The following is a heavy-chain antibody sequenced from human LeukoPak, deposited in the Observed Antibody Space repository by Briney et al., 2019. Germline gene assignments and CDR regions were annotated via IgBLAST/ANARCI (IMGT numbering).Heavy chain of an antibody. D-gene: IGHD7-27*01. J-gene: IGHJ4*02. CDR3: ARGFRGDNFDY. Sequence: SETLSLTCTISGGSISTSYWTWIRQPAGRGMEWIGRISSSGDSNYNPSLMSRVTLSMDTSKNQFSLRLISVAAADTAVYFCARGFRGDNFDYWGQGTLVTVSS. CDR1: GGSISTSY. V-gene: IGHV4-4*07. CDR2: ISSSGDS.